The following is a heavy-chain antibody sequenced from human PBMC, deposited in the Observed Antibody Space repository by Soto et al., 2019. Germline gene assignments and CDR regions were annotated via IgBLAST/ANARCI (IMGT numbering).Heavy chain of an antibody. CDR2: ISGSGGST. CDR3: AKGDDFWSGYTN. J-gene: IGHJ4*02. Sequence: EVQLLESGGGLVQPGGSLRLSCAASGFTFSSYAMSWVRQAPGKGLEWVSAISGSGGSTYYADSVKGRFTISRDNSKNKLYLQMNSLRAEDTAVYYCAKGDDFWSGYTNWGQGTLVTVSS. D-gene: IGHD3-3*01. V-gene: IGHV3-23*01. CDR1: GFTFSSYA.